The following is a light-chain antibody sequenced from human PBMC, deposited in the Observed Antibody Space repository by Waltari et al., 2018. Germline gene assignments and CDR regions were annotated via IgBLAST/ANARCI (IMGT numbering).Light chain of an antibody. J-gene: IGLJ3*02. V-gene: IGLV3-1*01. CDR2: EDT. Sequence: SYELTQPPSLSVSSGQTPIIPCPADKLGDKFVSCYQQKPGQSPVLIIYEDTMRPSGIPERFSGSNSGNTATLTISGTQTLDEADYYCQVWDGITSTGVFGGGTRLTVL. CDR3: QVWDGITSTGV. CDR1: KLGDKF.